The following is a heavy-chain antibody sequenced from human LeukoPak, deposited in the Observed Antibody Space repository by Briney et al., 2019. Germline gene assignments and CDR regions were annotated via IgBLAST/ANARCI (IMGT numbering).Heavy chain of an antibody. CDR2: ISAYNGNT. J-gene: IGHJ4*02. V-gene: IGHV1-18*01. D-gene: IGHD6-19*01. CDR1: GYTSTSYG. Sequence: ASVKVSCKASGYTSTSYGISWVRQAPGQGLEWMGWISAYNGNTNYAQKLQGRVTMTTDTSTSTAYMELRSLRSDDTAVYYCARNQPSGWSLDYWGQGTLVTVSS. CDR3: ARNQPSGWSLDY.